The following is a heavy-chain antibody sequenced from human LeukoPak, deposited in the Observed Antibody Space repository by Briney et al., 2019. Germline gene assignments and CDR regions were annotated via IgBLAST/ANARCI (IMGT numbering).Heavy chain of an antibody. CDR1: GYTFTSYG. CDR2: ISAYNGNT. Sequence: ASVKASCKASGYTFTSYGISWVRQAPGQGLEWMGWISAYNGNTNYAQKLQGRVTMTTDTSTSTAYMELRSLGSDDTAVYYCARVPGSGDYELFDYWGQGTLVTVSS. D-gene: IGHD4-17*01. J-gene: IGHJ4*02. V-gene: IGHV1-18*01. CDR3: ARVPGSGDYELFDY.